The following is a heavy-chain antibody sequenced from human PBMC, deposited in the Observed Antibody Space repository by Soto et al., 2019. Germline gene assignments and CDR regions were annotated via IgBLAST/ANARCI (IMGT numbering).Heavy chain of an antibody. CDR1: GFTFSSYW. CDR3: ARDLLTTVTTGVY. J-gene: IGHJ4*02. D-gene: IGHD4-17*01. CDR2: IKQDGSEK. Sequence: GGSLRLSCAASGFTFSSYWMSWVRQAPGKGLEWVANIKQDGSEKYYVDSVKGRFTISRDNAKSTVYLQMSSLRVEDTAVYFCARDLLTTVTTGVYWGQGTLVTVSS. V-gene: IGHV3-7*01.